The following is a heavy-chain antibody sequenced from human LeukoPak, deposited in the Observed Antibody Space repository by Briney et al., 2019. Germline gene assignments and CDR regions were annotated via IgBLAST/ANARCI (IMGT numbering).Heavy chain of an antibody. Sequence: SETLSLTRTVSGGSISSYYWSWIRQPPGKGLEWIGYIYYSGSTNYNPSLKSRVTISVDTSKNQFSLKLSSVTAADTAVYYCARVWGGSYYIWYFDLWGRGTLVTVSS. J-gene: IGHJ2*01. V-gene: IGHV4-59*01. CDR2: IYYSGST. D-gene: IGHD1-26*01. CDR3: ARVWGGSYYIWYFDL. CDR1: GGSISSYY.